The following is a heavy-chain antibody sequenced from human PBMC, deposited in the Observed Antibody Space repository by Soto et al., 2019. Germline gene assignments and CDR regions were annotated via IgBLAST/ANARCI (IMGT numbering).Heavy chain of an antibody. J-gene: IGHJ5*02. Sequence: PSETLSLTCAVYGGSFSGYYWSWIRQPPGKGLEWIGEINHSGSTNYNPSLKSRVTISVDTSKNQFSLKLSSVTAADTAVYYCAREYCTTGVCYTFWFDPWGQGTLGTVSS. CDR3: AREYCTTGVCYTFWFDP. V-gene: IGHV4-34*01. CDR2: INHSGST. D-gene: IGHD2-8*01. CDR1: GGSFSGYY.